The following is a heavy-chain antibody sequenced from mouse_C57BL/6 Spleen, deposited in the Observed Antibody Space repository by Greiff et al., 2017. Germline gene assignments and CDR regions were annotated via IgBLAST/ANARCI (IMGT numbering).Heavy chain of an antibody. CDR3: ARSYVSSFYLYFDV. CDR1: GYTFTGYW. Sequence: QVQLKESGAELMKPGASVKLSCKATGYTFTGYWIEWVKQRPGHGLEWIGEILPGSGSTNYNEKFKGNATFTADTSSNTAYMQLSSLTTEDSAIYYCARSYVSSFYLYFDVWGTGTTVTVSS. J-gene: IGHJ1*03. CDR2: ILPGSGST. V-gene: IGHV1-9*01. D-gene: IGHD1-1*01.